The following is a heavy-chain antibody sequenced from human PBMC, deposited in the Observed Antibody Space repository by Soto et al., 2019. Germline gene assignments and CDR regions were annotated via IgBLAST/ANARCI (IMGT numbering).Heavy chain of an antibody. CDR2: IYHSGST. Sequence: PSETLSLTCAVSGGSISSSNWWSWVRQPPGKGLEWIGEIYHSGSTNYNPSLKSRVTISVDKSKNQFSLKLSSVTAADTAVYYCARFNSGSYYEAFDIWGQGTMVTVS. CDR3: ARFNSGSYYEAFDI. J-gene: IGHJ3*02. CDR1: GGSISSSNW. V-gene: IGHV4-4*02. D-gene: IGHD1-26*01.